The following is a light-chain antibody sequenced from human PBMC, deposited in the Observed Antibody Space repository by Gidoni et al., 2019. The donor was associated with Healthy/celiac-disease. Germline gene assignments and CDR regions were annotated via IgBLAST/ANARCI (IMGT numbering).Light chain of an antibody. CDR3: QQYNNWPPLT. CDR1: QRVSSN. CDR2: CAS. V-gene: IGKV3-15*01. J-gene: IGKJ4*01. Sequence: EIVMTQSPATLSVYPGERATLSCRASQRVSSNLAWYQQKPGQAPRLLIYCASTRATGVPAGFSGSGSGTEFTLTISSLQSEDFAVYYCQQYNNWPPLTFGGGTKVEIK.